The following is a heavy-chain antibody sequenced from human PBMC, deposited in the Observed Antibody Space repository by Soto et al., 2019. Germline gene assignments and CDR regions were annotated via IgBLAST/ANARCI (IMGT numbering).Heavy chain of an antibody. J-gene: IGHJ6*02. Sequence: QVQLVQYGAEVKKPGASVKVSCKASGYTFTSYYMHWVRQAPGQGLELMGIINPSGGSTSYAKKFQGRVTMTRDTSTSTVYMELSSLRSEDTAVYYCARGGPSTMIEVPSYYYGMDVWGQGTTVTVSS. D-gene: IGHD3-22*01. CDR2: INPSGGST. V-gene: IGHV1-46*01. CDR1: GYTFTSYY. CDR3: ARGGPSTMIEVPSYYYGMDV.